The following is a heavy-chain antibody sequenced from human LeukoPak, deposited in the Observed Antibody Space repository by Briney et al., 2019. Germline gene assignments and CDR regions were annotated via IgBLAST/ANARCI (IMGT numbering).Heavy chain of an antibody. Sequence: PSETLSLTCSVSGGPISSYYWSWVRQPAGKGLEWIGRIYNSGSTNYNPSLNSRVTMSVDTSNNQFSLRLTSVTAADTAVYYCARGTTAAAGIFDCWGQGTLVTVSS. CDR2: IYNSGST. D-gene: IGHD6-13*01. V-gene: IGHV4-4*07. CDR3: ARGTTAAAGIFDC. J-gene: IGHJ4*02. CDR1: GGPISSYY.